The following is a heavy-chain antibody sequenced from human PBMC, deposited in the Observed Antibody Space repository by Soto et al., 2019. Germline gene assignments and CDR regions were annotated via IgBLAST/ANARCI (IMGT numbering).Heavy chain of an antibody. CDR2: VYTSGRT. CDR1: GFTVTNSY. Sequence: GSLRLSCAASGFTVTNSYMAWVRQAPGKGLEWVSVVYTSGRTYHADSVKGRFTVSRDISTNMFFLQMNKLSAEDMATYYCARAGFERLYFDYWGQGTLVTVPS. D-gene: IGHD1-1*01. CDR3: ARAGFERLYFDY. J-gene: IGHJ4*02. V-gene: IGHV3-53*01.